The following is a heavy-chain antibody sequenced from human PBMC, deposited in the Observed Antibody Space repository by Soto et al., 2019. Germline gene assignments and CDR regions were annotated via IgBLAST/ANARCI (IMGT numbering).Heavy chain of an antibody. J-gene: IGHJ4*02. D-gene: IGHD3-10*01. CDR1: GGSFSGYY. Sequence: QVQLQQWGAGLLKPSETLSLTCAVYGGSFSGYYWSWIRQPPGKGLEWIGEINHSGSTNYNASLKNRVTISVDTSKNQFSLKLSSVTAADTAVYYCARSPIWFGELLFDYWGQGTLVTVSS. CDR2: INHSGST. CDR3: ARSPIWFGELLFDY. V-gene: IGHV4-34*01.